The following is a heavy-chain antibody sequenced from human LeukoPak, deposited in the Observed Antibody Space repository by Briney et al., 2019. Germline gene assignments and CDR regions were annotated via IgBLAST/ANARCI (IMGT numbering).Heavy chain of an antibody. CDR3: AKDGPDYDYVWGSHPAT. CDR1: GFTFSSYA. D-gene: IGHD3-16*01. Sequence: GGSLRLSCAASGFTFSSYAMSWVRQAPGKGLEWVSGISGSGGSTYYADSVKGRFTISRDNSKNTLYLQMNSLRAEDTAVYYCAKDGPDYDYVWGSHPATWGQGTLVTVSS. V-gene: IGHV3-23*01. CDR2: ISGSGGST. J-gene: IGHJ5*02.